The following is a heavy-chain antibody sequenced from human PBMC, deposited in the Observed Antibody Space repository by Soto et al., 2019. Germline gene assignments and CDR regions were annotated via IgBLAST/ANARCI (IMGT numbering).Heavy chain of an antibody. CDR3: ASTYCSSTSCFHYFDY. Sequence: SETLSLTCTVSGGSISSYYWSWIRQPPGKGLEWIGYIYYSVSTNYNPSLKSRVTLSVDTSNNQFSLKLSFVTAADTAVYYCASTYCSSTSCFHYFDYWGQGTLVTVSS. J-gene: IGHJ4*02. CDR2: IYYSVST. V-gene: IGHV4-59*01. CDR1: GGSISSYY. D-gene: IGHD2-2*01.